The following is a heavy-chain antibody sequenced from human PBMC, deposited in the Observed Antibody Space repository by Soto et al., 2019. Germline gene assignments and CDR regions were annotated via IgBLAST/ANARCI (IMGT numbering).Heavy chain of an antibody. CDR2: IYYSGST. CDR3: ARSARGSRLGY. D-gene: IGHD2-15*01. Sequence: SETLSLTCTVSGGSISSYYWSWIRPPPGKGLEWIGYIYYSGSTNYNPSLKSRVTISVDTSKNQFSLKLSSVTAADTAVYYCARSARGSRLGYWGQGTLVTVSS. CDR1: GGSISSYY. V-gene: IGHV4-59*01. J-gene: IGHJ4*02.